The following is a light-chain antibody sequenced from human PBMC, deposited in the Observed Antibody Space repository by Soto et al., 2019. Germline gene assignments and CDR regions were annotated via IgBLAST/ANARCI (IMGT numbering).Light chain of an antibody. CDR3: QHYHSYSEA. V-gene: IGKV1-5*03. Sequence: DIQMTQSPSSLYASVGDRVTITCRASQSISRWVAWYQQKPGKAPKVLIYKASSLESGVTSRFSGSGSGTEFTLTISSLQADDFATDYCQHYHSYSEAFGQGTKV. CDR1: QSISRW. J-gene: IGKJ1*01. CDR2: KAS.